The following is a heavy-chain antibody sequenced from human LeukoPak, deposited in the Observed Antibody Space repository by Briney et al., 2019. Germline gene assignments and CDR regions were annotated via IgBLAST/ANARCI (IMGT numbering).Heavy chain of an antibody. V-gene: IGHV4-39*02. Sequence: PSETLSLTCTVSGGSISSYYWSWIRQPPGKGLEWIGSIYYSGSTYYNPSLKSRVTISVDTSKNQFPLKLSSVTAADTAVYYCARDYYDSSGYPMGLFDYWGQGTLVTVSS. J-gene: IGHJ4*02. CDR1: GGSISSYY. CDR3: ARDYYDSSGYPMGLFDY. D-gene: IGHD3-22*01. CDR2: IYYSGST.